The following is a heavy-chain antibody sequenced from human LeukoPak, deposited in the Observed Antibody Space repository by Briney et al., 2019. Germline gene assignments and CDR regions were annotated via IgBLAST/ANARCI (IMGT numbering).Heavy chain of an antibody. CDR2: ISGSGGST. D-gene: IGHD5-18*01. Sequence: GGSLRLSCAASGFTFSSDAMSWVRQAPGKGLEWVSAISGSGGSTYYADSVKGRFTISRDNSKNTLYLQMNSLRAEDTAVYYCAKTRGYSYGYYLDYWGQGTLVTVSS. J-gene: IGHJ4*02. CDR3: AKTRGYSYGYYLDY. CDR1: GFTFSSDA. V-gene: IGHV3-23*01.